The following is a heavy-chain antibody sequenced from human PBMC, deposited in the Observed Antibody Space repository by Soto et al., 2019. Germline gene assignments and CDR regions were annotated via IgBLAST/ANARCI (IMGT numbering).Heavy chain of an antibody. CDR2: INPTGGST. CDR3: ARVRSERDYYYYYYGMDV. CDR1: GYTFTNYY. J-gene: IGHJ6*02. Sequence: ASVKVSCKASGYTFTNYYIHWLRQAPGQGLEWMGIINPTGGSTNYNPSLKSRVTISVDTSKNQFSLKLSSVTAADTAVYYSARVRSERDYYYYYYGMDVWGQGTTVTVSS. D-gene: IGHD4-17*01. V-gene: IGHV1-46*01.